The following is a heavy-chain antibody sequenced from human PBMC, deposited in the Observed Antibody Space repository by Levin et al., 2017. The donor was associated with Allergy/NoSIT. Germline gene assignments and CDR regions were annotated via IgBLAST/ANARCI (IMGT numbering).Heavy chain of an antibody. J-gene: IGHJ4*02. CDR1: GYSFNFYW. Sequence: GESLKISCKGSGYSFNFYWIAWVRQMPGKGLEWMGIIYSGDSDTRYSPSFQGQVTISVDKSISTAYLQWSSLKASDTAMYYCARQDGSSWYFFDHWGQGTLVTVSS. CDR3: ARQDGSSWYFFDH. CDR2: IYSGDSDT. V-gene: IGHV5-51*01. D-gene: IGHD6-13*01.